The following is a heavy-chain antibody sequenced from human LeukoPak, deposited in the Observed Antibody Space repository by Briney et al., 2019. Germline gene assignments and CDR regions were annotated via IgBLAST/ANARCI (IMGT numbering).Heavy chain of an antibody. J-gene: IGHJ4*02. CDR2: ISGSGGST. V-gene: IGHV3-23*01. Sequence: PGGSLRLSCAASGFTFSSYAMSWVRQAPGKGLEWVSAISGSGGSTYYADSVKGRFTISRDNSKNTLYLQMNSLRAEDTAVYYCAKDEYYYDSSGYHYFDYWGQGTLVTVSS. CDR3: AKDEYYYDSSGYHYFDY. D-gene: IGHD3-22*01. CDR1: GFTFSSYA.